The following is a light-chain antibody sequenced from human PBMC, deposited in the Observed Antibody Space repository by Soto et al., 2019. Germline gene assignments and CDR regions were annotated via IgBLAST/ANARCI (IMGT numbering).Light chain of an antibody. CDR3: LQHNSYPWT. CDR2: GAS. Sequence: DIQMTQSPSSLSASVGDRVTITCRASQGIRHDLGWYQQKPGKAPKRLIYGASSLQSGAPSRFIGGGSGTQFTLTISSLQPEDSATYYCLQHNSYPWTFGQGTKVEIK. J-gene: IGKJ1*01. V-gene: IGKV1-17*01. CDR1: QGIRHD.